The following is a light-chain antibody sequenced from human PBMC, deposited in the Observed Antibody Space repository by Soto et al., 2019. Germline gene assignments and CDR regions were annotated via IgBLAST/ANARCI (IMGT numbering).Light chain of an antibody. CDR3: QQRSNWRPIT. V-gene: IGKV3-11*01. J-gene: IGKJ5*01. CDR2: DAS. CDR1: QSVSSY. Sequence: IVLTQSPATLSLSPWERATLSCRASQSVSSYLAWYQQKPGQAPRLLIYDASNRATGIPARFSGRGSGTDFTLTISSLEPEDFAVYYCQQRSNWRPITFGQGTRLEIK.